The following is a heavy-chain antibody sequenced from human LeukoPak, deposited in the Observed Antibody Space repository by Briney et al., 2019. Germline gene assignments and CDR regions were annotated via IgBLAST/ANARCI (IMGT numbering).Heavy chain of an antibody. Sequence: SETLSLTCSVSGGAISRYYWSWIRQPPGKGLEWIGYIYYSGSTNYNPSLKSRVTISIDTSKNQFSLQMSSVTAADTAVYYCASRAYSYYYMDVWGKGTTVTISS. V-gene: IGHV4-59*01. CDR3: ASRAYSYYYMDV. CDR1: GGAISRYY. J-gene: IGHJ6*03. D-gene: IGHD1-26*01. CDR2: IYYSGST.